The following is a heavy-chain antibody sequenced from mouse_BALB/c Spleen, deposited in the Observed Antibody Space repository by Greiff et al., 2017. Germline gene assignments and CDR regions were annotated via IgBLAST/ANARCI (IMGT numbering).Heavy chain of an antibody. CDR2: ISSGSSTI. Sequence: EVQLQQSGGGLVQPGGSRKLSCAASGFTFSSFGMHWVRQAPEKGLEWVAYISSGSSTIYYADTVKGRFTISRDNTKNTLFLQMTSLRSEDTAMYYCARSEYYGSLDYWGQGTSVTVSA. D-gene: IGHD1-1*01. CDR3: ARSEYYGSLDY. V-gene: IGHV5-17*02. J-gene: IGHJ4*01. CDR1: GFTFSSFG.